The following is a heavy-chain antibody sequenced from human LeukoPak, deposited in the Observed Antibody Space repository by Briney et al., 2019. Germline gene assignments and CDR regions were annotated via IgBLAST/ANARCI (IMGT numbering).Heavy chain of an antibody. J-gene: IGHJ6*03. Sequence: GGSLRLSCAASGFTFSSYSMNWVRQAPGKGLEWVSSISGSSSYIYYADSVKGRFTISRDNAKNSLYLQMNSLRAEDTAVYYCARGTRYRSPYYMDVWGKGTTVTVSS. V-gene: IGHV3-21*01. D-gene: IGHD1-14*01. CDR3: ARGTRYRSPYYMDV. CDR1: GFTFSSYS. CDR2: ISGSSSYI.